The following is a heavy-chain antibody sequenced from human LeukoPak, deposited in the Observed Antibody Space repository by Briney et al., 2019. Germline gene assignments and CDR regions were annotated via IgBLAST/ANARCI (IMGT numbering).Heavy chain of an antibody. CDR3: AELGITMIGGV. CDR1: GFTLSGYG. D-gene: IGHD3-10*02. J-gene: IGHJ6*04. CDR2: ISSSGSTI. Sequence: GGSLRLSCAASGFTLSGYGMNWVRQAPGKGLEWVSYISSSGSTIYYADSVKGRFTISRDNAKNSLYLQMNSLRAEDTAVYYCAELGITMIGGVWGKGTTVTISS. V-gene: IGHV3-48*04.